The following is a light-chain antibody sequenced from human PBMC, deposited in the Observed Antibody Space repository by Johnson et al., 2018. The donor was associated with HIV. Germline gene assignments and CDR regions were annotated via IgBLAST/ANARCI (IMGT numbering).Light chain of an antibody. CDR3: GTGDSSLSAGINYV. CDR2: ENN. Sequence: QSVLTQPPSVSAAPGQKVTISCSGSSSNIGNNYVSWYQQLPGTAPKLLIYENNKRPSGIPDRFSGSKSGTSATLGITGLQTGDEADYYCGTGDSSLSAGINYVFGTGTKVTVL. V-gene: IGLV1-51*02. CDR1: SSNIGNNY. J-gene: IGLJ1*01.